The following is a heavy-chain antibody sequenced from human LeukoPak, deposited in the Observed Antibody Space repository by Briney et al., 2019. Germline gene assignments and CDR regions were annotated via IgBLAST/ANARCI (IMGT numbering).Heavy chain of an antibody. CDR2: IVVGSGNT. D-gene: IGHD5-12*01. V-gene: IGHV1-58*01. CDR1: GFTFTSSA. CDR3: AAGTLCSGYDYNAFDI. Sequence: ASVKVSCKASGFTFTSSAVQWVRQARGQRLEWIGWIVVGSGNTNYAQKFQERVTITRDMSTSTAYMELSSLRSEDTAVYYCAAGTLCSGYDYNAFDIWGQGTMVTVSS. J-gene: IGHJ3*02.